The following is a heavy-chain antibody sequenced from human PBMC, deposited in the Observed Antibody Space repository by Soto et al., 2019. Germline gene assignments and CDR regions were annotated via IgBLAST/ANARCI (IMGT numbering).Heavy chain of an antibody. CDR1: GFTLNTFA. CDR2: INKSGGSR. J-gene: IGHJ4*02. V-gene: IGHV3-23*01. CDR3: AKGAEMPTIPFDY. Sequence: GGSLRLSCEASGFTLNTFAMTWVRQAPGRGLEWVSRINKSGGSRYYADSVRGRFTVSRDNSKNTLYLQMNSLRDEDTAIYYCAKGAEMPTIPFDYWGQGALVTVSS. D-gene: IGHD1-1*01.